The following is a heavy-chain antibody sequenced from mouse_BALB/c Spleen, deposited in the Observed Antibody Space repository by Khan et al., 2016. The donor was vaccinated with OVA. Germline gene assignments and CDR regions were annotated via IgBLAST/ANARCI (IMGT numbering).Heavy chain of an antibody. CDR2: IYPGNVNT. D-gene: IGHD2-1*01. V-gene: IGHV1S56*01. CDR1: GYTFTSYY. J-gene: IGHJ3*01. Sequence: QVQLKESGPELVKPGASVRISCKASGYTFTSYYIHWVKQRPGQGLEWIGWIYPGNVNTKYNEKFKGKATLTAAKSSSTAYMPLSSLTLEDSAVYCCAREGYYGNYRAWFAYWGQGTLVTVSA. CDR3: AREGYYGNYRAWFAY.